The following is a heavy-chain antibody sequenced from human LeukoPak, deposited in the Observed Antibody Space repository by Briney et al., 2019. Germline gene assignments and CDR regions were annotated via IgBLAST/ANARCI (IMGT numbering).Heavy chain of an antibody. J-gene: IGHJ4*02. CDR3: ARDSGDYYDSSGYCDY. CDR1: GCTFTSYY. CDR2: INPSGGST. Sequence: ASVKVSCKASGCTFTSYYMHWVRQATGQGLEGMGIINPSGGSTSYAQKFQGGVTMTRDTSTSTVYMELRSLRSEDTAVYYCARDSGDYYDSSGYCDYWGQGTLVTVSS. D-gene: IGHD3-22*01. V-gene: IGHV1-46*01.